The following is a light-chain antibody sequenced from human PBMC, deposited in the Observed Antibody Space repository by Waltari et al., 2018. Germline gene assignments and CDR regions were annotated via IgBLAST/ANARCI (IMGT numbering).Light chain of an antibody. J-gene: IGLJ3*02. CDR1: NNDVGAYNY. CDR3: TSFRSGASWV. CDR2: DVN. Sequence: QSALTQPASVSGSPGQPIIISCAGTNNDVGAYNYVSWFPHHPGKAPKLIIHDVNKRPSGVSSRLSASKADNTASLTISGLQAEDEANYYCTSFRSGASWVFGGGTTLTVL. V-gene: IGLV2-14*03.